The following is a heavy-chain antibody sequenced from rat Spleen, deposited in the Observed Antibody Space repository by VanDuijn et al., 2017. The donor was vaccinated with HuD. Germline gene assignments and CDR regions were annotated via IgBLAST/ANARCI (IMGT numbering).Heavy chain of an antibody. V-gene: IGHV5-20*01. D-gene: IGHD1-12*03. CDR2: ITSSGGNT. J-gene: IGHJ3*01. Sequence: EVQLVESGGGLVQPGRSLKLSCVASGFTFSDYYMAWVRQAPTKGLEWVAYITSSGGNTYYRDSVKGRFTISRDNAKSSLYLQMDSLRSEDTATYYCTRMMVTLKGPFAYWGQGTLVTVSS. CDR1: GFTFSDYY. CDR3: TRMMVTLKGPFAY.